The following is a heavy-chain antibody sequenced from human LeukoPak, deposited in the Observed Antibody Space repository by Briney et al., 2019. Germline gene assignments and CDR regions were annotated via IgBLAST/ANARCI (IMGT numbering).Heavy chain of an antibody. CDR1: GGSFSGYY. J-gene: IGHJ5*02. D-gene: IGHD3-10*01. CDR2: INHSGST. V-gene: IGHV4-34*01. CDR3: AREMYGRGVSDTNWFDP. Sequence: SETLSRTCAVYGGSFSGYYWSWIRQPPGKGLEWIGEINHSGSTNYNPSLKSRVTISVDTSKNQFSLKLSSVTAADTAVYYCAREMYGRGVSDTNWFDPWGQGTLVTVSS.